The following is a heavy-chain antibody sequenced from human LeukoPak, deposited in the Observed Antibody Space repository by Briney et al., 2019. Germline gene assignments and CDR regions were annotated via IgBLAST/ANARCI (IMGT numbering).Heavy chain of an antibody. CDR1: GYSISSGYY. CDR3: ARARSSGYYPLNY. CDR2: IYHSGST. Sequence: SETLSLTCTVSGYSISSGYYWGWIRQPPGKGLEWIGSIYHSGSTYYNPSLKSRVTISVDTSKNQFSLKLSSVTAADTAVYYCARARSSGYYPLNYWGQGTLVTVSS. J-gene: IGHJ4*02. V-gene: IGHV4-38-2*02. D-gene: IGHD3-22*01.